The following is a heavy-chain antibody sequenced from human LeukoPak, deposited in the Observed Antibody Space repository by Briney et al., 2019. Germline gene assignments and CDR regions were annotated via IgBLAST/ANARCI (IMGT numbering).Heavy chain of an antibody. CDR1: GFXFSSYA. D-gene: IGHD5-12*01. CDR2: ISYDGTNK. J-gene: IGHJ4*02. CDR3: ASYRMYSGYEALDN. V-gene: IGHV3-30-3*01. Sequence: GGSLRLSCAASGFXFSSYAINWVRQAPGKGLEWVAVISYDGTNKYYADSVKGRFTISRDNSKNTLYLQMNSLRAEDTAVYYCASYRMYSGYEALDNWGQGTLVTVSS.